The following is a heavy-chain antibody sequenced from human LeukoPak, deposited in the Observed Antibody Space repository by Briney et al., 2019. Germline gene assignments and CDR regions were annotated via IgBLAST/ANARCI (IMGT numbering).Heavy chain of an antibody. D-gene: IGHD2-15*01. CDR2: IYPGDSDT. Sequence: GESLKISCKGSGYSFTSYWIGWVRQMPGKGLEWMGIIYPGDSDTRYSPSFQGQVTISADKSISTAYLQWSSLKASDTAMYYCARHVGHCSGGSCLPLDYWGQGTLVTVSS. V-gene: IGHV5-51*01. CDR3: ARHVGHCSGGSCLPLDY. J-gene: IGHJ4*02. CDR1: GYSFTSYW.